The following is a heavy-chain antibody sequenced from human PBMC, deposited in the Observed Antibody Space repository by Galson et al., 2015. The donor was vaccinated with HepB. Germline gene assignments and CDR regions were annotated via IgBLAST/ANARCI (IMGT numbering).Heavy chain of an antibody. CDR2: INPSGGST. CDR3: ARGRVLRRSGYSNYYYGMDV. J-gene: IGHJ6*02. D-gene: IGHD3-3*01. CDR1: GYTFTSYY. Sequence: VKVSCKASGYTFTSYYMHWVRQAPGQGLEWMGIINPSGGSTSYAQKFQGRVTMTRDTSTSTVYMELSSLRSEDTAVYYCARGRVLRRSGYSNYYYGMDVWGQGTTVTVSS. V-gene: IGHV1-46*01.